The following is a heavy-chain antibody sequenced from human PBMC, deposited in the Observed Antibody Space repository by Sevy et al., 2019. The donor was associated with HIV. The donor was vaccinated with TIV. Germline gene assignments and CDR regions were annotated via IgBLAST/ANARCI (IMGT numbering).Heavy chain of an antibody. V-gene: IGHV3-7*01. CDR3: ARAXTXCGXXXCYXXXXXX. J-gene: IGHJ1*01. CDR1: XXXXXXXX. CDR2: XXXXXXEK. Sequence: GGSLRLSXAXXXXXXXXXXMXWXXXXPXKXXXWXANXXXXXXEKDYVDSVKGRFTISRDNAKNSLYLQMSSLRAEDXXXXYCARAXTXCGXXXCYXXXXXXWGQGXLVTVSS. D-gene: IGHD2-21*01.